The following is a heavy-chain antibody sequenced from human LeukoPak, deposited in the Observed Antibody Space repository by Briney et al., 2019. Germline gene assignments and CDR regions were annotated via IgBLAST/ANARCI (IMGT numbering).Heavy chain of an antibody. Sequence: GGSLRLSCAASGFTFSDYAMNWVRQAPGKGLEWVSVISASGGGTYYADSVKGRFSISRDNSKNTLYLQMNSLRAEDTAVYYCARDRSIYGPDYWGQGTLVTVSS. CDR1: GFTFSDYA. CDR3: ARDRSIYGPDY. CDR2: ISASGGGT. D-gene: IGHD5-18*01. J-gene: IGHJ4*02. V-gene: IGHV3-23*01.